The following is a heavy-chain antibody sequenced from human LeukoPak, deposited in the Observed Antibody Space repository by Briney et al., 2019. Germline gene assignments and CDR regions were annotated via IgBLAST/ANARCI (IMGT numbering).Heavy chain of an antibody. J-gene: IGHJ4*02. CDR2: INPSGGST. Sequence: GASVKVSCKASGYTFTSYYMHWVRQAPGQGLEWMGIINPSGGSTNYAQKFQGRVSITTDESTSTTYMQLSSLRPEDTAVYYCARVADLEVPEPYFDFWGQGTLVSVSS. CDR3: ARVADLEVPEPYFDF. D-gene: IGHD2-2*01. V-gene: IGHV1-46*01. CDR1: GYTFTSYY.